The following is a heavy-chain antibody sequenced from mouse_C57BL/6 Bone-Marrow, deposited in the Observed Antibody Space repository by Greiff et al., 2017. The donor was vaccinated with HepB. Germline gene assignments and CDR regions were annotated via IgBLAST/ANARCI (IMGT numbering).Heavy chain of an antibody. CDR2: ITYDGSN. J-gene: IGHJ2*01. Sequence: EVQLVESGPGLVKPSPSLSLSCTATGYSFTSCYYWNWIRQSAGDQLEWMGFITYDGSNNYNPSLKNQITITRDTSNNQSFLKLSSVTTEDTATYYCARGLLWYPFDYWGQGTTLTVSS. V-gene: IGHV3-6*01. D-gene: IGHD2-1*01. CDR1: GYSFTSCYY. CDR3: ARGLLWYPFDY.